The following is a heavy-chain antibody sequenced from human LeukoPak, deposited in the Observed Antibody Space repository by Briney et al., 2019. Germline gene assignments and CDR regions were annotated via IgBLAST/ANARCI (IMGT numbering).Heavy chain of an antibody. CDR1: GFTFSSYG. V-gene: IGHV3-48*01. D-gene: IGHD1-26*01. Sequence: GSLRLSCAASGFTFSSYGMTWVRQAPGKGLEWVSYISSSSSTIYYADSVNGRFTISRDNAKNSLYLQLNSLRAEDTAVYYCARSLVVGATYPYHWGQGTLVTVSS. J-gene: IGHJ5*02. CDR2: ISSSSSTI. CDR3: ARSLVVGATYPYH.